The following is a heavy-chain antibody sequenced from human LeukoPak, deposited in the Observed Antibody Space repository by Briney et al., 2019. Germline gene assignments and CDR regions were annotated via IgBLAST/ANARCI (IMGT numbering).Heavy chain of an antibody. CDR1: GYTFTGYY. D-gene: IGHD3-10*01. CDR2: INPNSGGT. J-gene: IGHJ5*02. Sequence: ASVKVSCKASGYTFTGYYMHWVRQAPGQGLEWMGWINPNSGGTNYAQKFQGRVTMTRDTSISTAYMELSRLRSDDTAVYYCAREFYPSRITMARGAAWFDPWGQGTLVTVSS. V-gene: IGHV1-2*02. CDR3: AREFYPSRITMARGAAWFDP.